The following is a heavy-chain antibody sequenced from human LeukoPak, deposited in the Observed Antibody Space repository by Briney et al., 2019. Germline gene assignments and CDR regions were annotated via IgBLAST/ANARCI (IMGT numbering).Heavy chain of an antibody. CDR3: ARGRNWPIDY. J-gene: IGHJ4*02. CDR1: GDTVSSNSAA. CDR2: TYYRYKWYY. Sequence: SQTLSLTCAMSGDTVSSNSAAWNWIRQSPSRGLEWPGRTYYRYKWYYDYAVSVKSRITINPDTSRNQFSLQLNSVTPEDTAVYYCARGRNWPIDYWGQGTLVTVSS. V-gene: IGHV6-1*01. D-gene: IGHD1-1*01.